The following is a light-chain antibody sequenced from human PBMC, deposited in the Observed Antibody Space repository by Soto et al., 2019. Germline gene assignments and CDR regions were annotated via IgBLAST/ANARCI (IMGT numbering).Light chain of an antibody. CDR3: QQYDDNWT. CDR1: QSITSW. Sequence: DIQMTQSPSTLSASVGDRVTTTCRASQSITSWLAWYQQKPGTAPKLLIYKASNLQSGVPSRFSGSGSGTEFTLTISSLQPDDSATYYCQQYDDNWTCGQGTKVE. J-gene: IGKJ1*01. V-gene: IGKV1-5*03. CDR2: KAS.